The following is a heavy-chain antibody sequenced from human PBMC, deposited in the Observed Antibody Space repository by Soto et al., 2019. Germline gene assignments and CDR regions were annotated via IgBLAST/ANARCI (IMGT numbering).Heavy chain of an antibody. CDR3: ARVGLAGYGDYYFDY. Sequence: SEALSLTCTVSGGSISSYYWSWIRQPPGKGLEWIGYIYYSGSTNYNPSLKSRVTISVDTSKNQFSLKLSSVTAADTAVYYCARVGLAGYGDYYFDYWGQGTLVTVSS. J-gene: IGHJ4*02. V-gene: IGHV4-59*01. D-gene: IGHD4-17*01. CDR1: GGSISSYY. CDR2: IYYSGST.